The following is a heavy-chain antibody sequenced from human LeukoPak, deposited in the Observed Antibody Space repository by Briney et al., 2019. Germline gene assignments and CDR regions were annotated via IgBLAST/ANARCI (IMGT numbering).Heavy chain of an antibody. Sequence: APVKVSCKASGYTFTGYFMHWVRQAPGQGLEWMGWINPNSGGTNYAQKFQGRVTMTRDTSISTAYMELSSLRSDDTAVYYCARGFRSVLRYFDFLDYWGQGTLVTVSS. CDR1: GYTFTGYF. D-gene: IGHD3-9*01. CDR3: ARGFRSVLRYFDFLDY. V-gene: IGHV1-2*02. J-gene: IGHJ4*02. CDR2: INPNSGGT.